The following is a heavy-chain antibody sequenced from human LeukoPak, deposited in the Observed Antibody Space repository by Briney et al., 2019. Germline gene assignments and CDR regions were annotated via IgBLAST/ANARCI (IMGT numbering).Heavy chain of an antibody. J-gene: IGHJ4*02. CDR2: IYYSGST. CDR1: GGSIRSYY. V-gene: IGHV4-59*01. CDR3: ARKNPYRTQFDY. D-gene: IGHD2-15*01. Sequence: SETLSPTCTVSGGSIRSYYWSWIRQPPGRGLEWIGYIYYSGSTNYSPSLKSRVTISIDTSKNQFSLKLSSVTAADTAVYYCARKNPYRTQFDYWGQGTLVTVSS.